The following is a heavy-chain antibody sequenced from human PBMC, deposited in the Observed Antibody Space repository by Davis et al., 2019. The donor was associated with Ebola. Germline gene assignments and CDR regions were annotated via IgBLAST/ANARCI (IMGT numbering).Heavy chain of an antibody. CDR2: IRSKANSYAT. D-gene: IGHD5-12*01. V-gene: IGHV3-73*01. CDR3: TTQGNIVATGHDY. J-gene: IGHJ4*02. Sequence: GESLKISCAAPGFTFSGSSMHWVRQASGKGLEWVCHIRSKANSYATAQGASVKGRFTISRDDSKNKAYLQMNSLKTEDTAVYYCTTQGNIVATGHDYWGQGTLVTVSS. CDR1: GFTFSGSS.